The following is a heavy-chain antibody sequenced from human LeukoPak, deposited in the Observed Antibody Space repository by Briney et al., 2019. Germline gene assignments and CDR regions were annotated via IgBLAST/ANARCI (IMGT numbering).Heavy chain of an antibody. CDR1: GCTFDDYG. CDR2: INWNGGST. V-gene: IGHV3-20*04. J-gene: IGHJ4*02. Sequence: GGSLRLSCAASGCTFDDYGMSWVRQAPGKGLEWVSGINWNGGSTGYADSVKGRFTISRDNAKNSLYLQMNSVRAEDTALYYCARDKAVGDYGDFDYWGQGTLVTVSS. CDR3: ARDKAVGDYGDFDY. D-gene: IGHD4-17*01.